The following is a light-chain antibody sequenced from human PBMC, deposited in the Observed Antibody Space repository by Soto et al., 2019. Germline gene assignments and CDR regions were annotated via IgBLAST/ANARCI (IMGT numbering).Light chain of an antibody. CDR2: NNN. CDR3: QSYDSFFVV. Sequence: QSVLTQPPSVSGAPGQRVTISCTGTRSNIGAGYDVHWYQQFPGTAPKLLIYNNNNRPSGVPDRFSGSKSGTSASLAITGLQVEDEADYYCQSYDSFFVVFGGGTQLTVL. CDR1: RSNIGAGYD. V-gene: IGLV1-40*01. J-gene: IGLJ7*01.